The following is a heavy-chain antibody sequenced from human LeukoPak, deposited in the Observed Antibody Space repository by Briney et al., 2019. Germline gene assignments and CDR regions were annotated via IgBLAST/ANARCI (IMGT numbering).Heavy chain of an antibody. Sequence: ASVRVSSTTSGYSFTAFYIHWVRQAPGHGREWMGWIPPRRGDTNYAQKFQGRVTMTRDTSISTAYLDLSSLRSDDTAGYYCARDGDYGTGSYYRGCIDSWGEGTPVTVSP. CDR1: GYSFTAFY. CDR3: ARDGDYGTGSYYRGCIDS. D-gene: IGHD3-10*01. V-gene: IGHV1-2*02. J-gene: IGHJ4*02. CDR2: IPPRRGDT.